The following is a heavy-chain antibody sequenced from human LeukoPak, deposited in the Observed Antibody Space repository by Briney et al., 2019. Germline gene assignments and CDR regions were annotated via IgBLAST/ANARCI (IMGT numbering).Heavy chain of an antibody. D-gene: IGHD1-26*01. CDR2: IHSGGNT. CDR3: ARANSATSPGADP. Sequence: GGSLRLSCAASGFTVSSKYMSCVRQAPGKGLEWVSVIHSGGNTYYADSVKGRFTISRDNSKNTLYLQMNSLRAEDTAVYYCARANSATSPGADPWGQGTLVTVSS. V-gene: IGHV3-53*01. J-gene: IGHJ5*02. CDR1: GFTVSSKY.